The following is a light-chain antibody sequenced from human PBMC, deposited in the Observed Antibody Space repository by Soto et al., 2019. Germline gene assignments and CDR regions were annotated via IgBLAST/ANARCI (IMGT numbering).Light chain of an antibody. CDR3: AAWDDSLRGWV. CDR2: RDS. V-gene: IGLV1-47*01. CDR1: SSSIGSNY. Sequence: QSALTQPPSASGTPGQRVTISCSESSSSIGSNYIYWYQQLPGTAPKLLIYRDSQRPSGVPDRFSGFKSGTSASLAISGLRSEDEADYYCAAWDDSLRGWVFGGGTKLTVL. J-gene: IGLJ3*02.